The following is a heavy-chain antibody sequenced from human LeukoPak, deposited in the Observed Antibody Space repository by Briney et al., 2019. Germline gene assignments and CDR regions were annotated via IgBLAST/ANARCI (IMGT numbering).Heavy chain of an antibody. V-gene: IGHV3-48*02. CDR3: ARDSGCSYADDY. D-gene: IGHD5-18*01. J-gene: IGHJ4*02. CDR1: GFTFRSYA. Sequence: GGSLILSCAASGFTFRSYAMQWVRQAPGKGLEWVSYITYNSGTIFYADSVKGRFTISRDNAKDSLYLQMSSLRDEDTAVYYCARDSGCSYADDYWGQGTLVTVSS. CDR2: ITYNSGTI.